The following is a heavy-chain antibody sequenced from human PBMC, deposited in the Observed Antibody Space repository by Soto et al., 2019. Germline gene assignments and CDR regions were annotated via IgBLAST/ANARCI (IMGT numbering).Heavy chain of an antibody. CDR2: ISSSSSTI. J-gene: IGHJ4*02. CDR3: ARTTYDSSGYYFDY. V-gene: IGHV3-48*02. D-gene: IGHD3-22*01. CDR1: GFTFSSYS. Sequence: GGSLRLSCAASGFTFSSYSMNWVRQAPGKGLEWVSYISSSSSTIYYVDSVKGRFTISRDNAKNSLYLQMNSLRDEDTAVYYCARTTYDSSGYYFDYWGQGTLVTVSS.